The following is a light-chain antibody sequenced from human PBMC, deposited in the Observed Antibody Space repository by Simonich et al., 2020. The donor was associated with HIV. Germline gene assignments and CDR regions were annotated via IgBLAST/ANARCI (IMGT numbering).Light chain of an antibody. CDR2: DAS. CDR1: QSVSSN. J-gene: IGKJ4*01. CDR3: QQYNNRPLT. V-gene: IGKV3-15*01. Sequence: IVMTQSPSTLSVSPWERTTLSCRPSQSVSSNLACYQQKPGQTPRLLIFDASTRATGVPAKFSGSGSATEFTLTISSIQSEDFAVYHCQQYNNRPLTFGGGTKVEIK.